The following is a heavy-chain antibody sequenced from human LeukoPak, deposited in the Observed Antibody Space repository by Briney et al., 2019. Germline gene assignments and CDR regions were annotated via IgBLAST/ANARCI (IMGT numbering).Heavy chain of an antibody. Sequence: SETLSLTCTVSGGSISSYYWSWIRRPPGKGLEWIGYIYYSGSTNYNPSLKSRVTISVDTSKNQFSLKLSSVTAADTAVYYCAGSSGYLAFHIWGQGTVVTVSS. CDR3: AGSSGYLAFHI. V-gene: IGHV4-59*01. CDR2: IYYSGST. D-gene: IGHD3-22*01. J-gene: IGHJ3*02. CDR1: GGSISSYY.